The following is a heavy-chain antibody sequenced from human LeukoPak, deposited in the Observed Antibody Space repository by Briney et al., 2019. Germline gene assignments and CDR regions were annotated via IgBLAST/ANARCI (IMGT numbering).Heavy chain of an antibody. CDR3: ARPLSGTTDFDY. CDR2: ISSSSSYI. J-gene: IGHJ4*02. Sequence: GGSLRLSCAASGFTFSSYTMNWVRQAPGKGLEWVSLISSSSSYIFYADSVKGRFTISRDNAKKSLYLQMNSLRAEDTAVYYCARPLSGTTDFDYWGQGTLVTVS. D-gene: IGHD1-20*01. CDR1: GFTFSSYT. V-gene: IGHV3-21*01.